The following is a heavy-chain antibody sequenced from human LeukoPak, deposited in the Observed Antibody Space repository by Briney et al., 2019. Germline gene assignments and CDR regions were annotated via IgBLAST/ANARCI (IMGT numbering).Heavy chain of an antibody. CDR3: AKDHGYSGYDVFMITFGGAYYFDY. CDR2: ISYDVSNK. V-gene: IGHV3-30*18. CDR1: GFTFSSYG. Sequence: RGSLRLSCAASGFTFSSYGMHWVRQAPGKGLEWVAVISYDVSNKYYADSVKGRFTISSDNSKNTLYLQMNSLRAEDTAVYYCAKDHGYSGYDVFMITFGGAYYFDYWGQGTLVTASS. J-gene: IGHJ4*02. D-gene: IGHD3-16*01.